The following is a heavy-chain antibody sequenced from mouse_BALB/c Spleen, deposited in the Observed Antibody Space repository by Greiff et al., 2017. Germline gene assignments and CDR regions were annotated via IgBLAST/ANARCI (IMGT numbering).Heavy chain of an antibody. V-gene: IGHV14-3*02. CDR2: IDPANGNT. CDR3: ARYPGSSTTAFDY. D-gene: IGHD1-2*01. J-gene: IGHJ2*01. Sequence: LVESGAELVKPGASVKLSCTASGFNIKDTYMPWVKQRPEQGLEWIGRIDPANGNTKYDPKFQGKATITADPSSNTAYLQLSSLTSEDTAVYYCARYPGSSTTAFDYWGQGTTLTVSS. CDR1: GFNIKDTY.